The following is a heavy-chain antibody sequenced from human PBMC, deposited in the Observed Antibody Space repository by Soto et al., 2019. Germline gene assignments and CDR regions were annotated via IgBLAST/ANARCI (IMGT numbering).Heavy chain of an antibody. J-gene: IGHJ6*02. CDR2: IWYDGSNK. CDR3: ARDGEAAGSLYYYYHGMNV. CDR1: GFTFSSYG. V-gene: IGHV3-33*01. D-gene: IGHD6-13*01. Sequence: GGALRLSCAASGFTFSSYGMHWVRQAPGKGLEWVAVIWYDGSNKYYAASVKGRFTISRDNSKNTLYLQMNSLRAEDTAVYYCARDGEAAGSLYYYYHGMNVWGQGTTVTVS.